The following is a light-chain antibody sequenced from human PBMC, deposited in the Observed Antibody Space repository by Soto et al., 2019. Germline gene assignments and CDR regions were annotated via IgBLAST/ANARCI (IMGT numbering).Light chain of an antibody. V-gene: IGKV3-11*01. CDR3: QQYNNWPRWT. CDR2: EAS. CDR1: QSVNNF. Sequence: EIVLTQSPATLSLSPGGRATLSGSASQSVNNFLAWYQQRPGQAPRLLMYEASNRATGVPARFSGSGSGTDFTLTISSLQSEDFAVYYCQQYNNWPRWTFGQGTKVDIK. J-gene: IGKJ1*01.